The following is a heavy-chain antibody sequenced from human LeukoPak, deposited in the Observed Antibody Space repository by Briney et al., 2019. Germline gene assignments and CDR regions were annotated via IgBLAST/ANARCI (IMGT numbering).Heavy chain of an antibody. D-gene: IGHD3-16*01. CDR3: ARDDSGAVGENTFDY. J-gene: IGHJ4*02. Sequence: QSGGSLRLSCAASGFTFSSYAMSWVRQAPGKGLEWVSAISGSGGRTYYADSVRGRFTISRDNSKNTLYLQMNSLRAEDTAVYYCARDDSGAVGENTFDYWGQGTLVTVSS. CDR1: GFTFSSYA. CDR2: ISGSGGRT. V-gene: IGHV3-23*01.